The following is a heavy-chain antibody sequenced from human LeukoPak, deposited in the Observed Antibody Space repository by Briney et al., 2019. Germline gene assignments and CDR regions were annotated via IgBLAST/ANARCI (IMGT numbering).Heavy chain of an antibody. J-gene: IGHJ4*02. V-gene: IGHV1-18*01. D-gene: IGHD1-26*01. CDR2: IRAYNGNT. Sequence: GASVTVSCKPSGYIFTKYGINWVRQAPGQGLEGMGWIRAYNGNTKYTQKLQDRVTMTTDTSTSTAYMELKTLRSDDTAVYFGARSGYSRFVDDLDYWGQGTLVTVSS. CDR1: GYIFTKYG. CDR3: ARSGYSRFVDDLDY.